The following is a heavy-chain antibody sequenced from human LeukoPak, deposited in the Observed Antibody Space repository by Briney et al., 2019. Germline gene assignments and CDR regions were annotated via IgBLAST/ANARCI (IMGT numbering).Heavy chain of an antibody. CDR1: GFTFTSSA. J-gene: IGHJ3*02. D-gene: IGHD3-22*01. CDR3: AAVVSDDSSGYYYALDAFDI. V-gene: IGHV1-58*02. CDR2: IVVGSGNT. Sequence: GTSVEVSCKASGFTFTSSAMQWVRQARGQRLEWIGWIVVGSGNTNYAQKFQERVTITRDMSTSTAYMELSSLRSEDTAVYYCAAVVSDDSSGYYYALDAFDIWGQGTMVTVSS.